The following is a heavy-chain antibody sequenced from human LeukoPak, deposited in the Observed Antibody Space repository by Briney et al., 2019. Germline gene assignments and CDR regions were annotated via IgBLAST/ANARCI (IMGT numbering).Heavy chain of an antibody. J-gene: IGHJ3*02. CDR3: ARVESITGAAGIDDAFDI. Sequence: ASVKVSCKASGYTFTGYFIHWVRQAPGQGLEWMGWINPNSGGTNSVHKFQGRVTMTRDTSISTAYMELSRLRSDDTAVYYCARVESITGAAGIDDAFDIWGQGTMVTVSS. V-gene: IGHV1-2*02. D-gene: IGHD1-20*01. CDR2: INPNSGGT. CDR1: GYTFTGYF.